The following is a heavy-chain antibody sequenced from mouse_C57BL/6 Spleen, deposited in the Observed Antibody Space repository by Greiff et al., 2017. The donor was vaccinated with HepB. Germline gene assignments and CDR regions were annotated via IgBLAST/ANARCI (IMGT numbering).Heavy chain of an antibody. CDR2: IDPANGNT. CDR3: ARGLYGSSGYFDV. CDR1: GFNIKNPY. Sequence: EVQLQQSVAELVRPGASVKLSCTASGFNIKNPYMHWVKQRPEQGLEWIGRIDPANGNTKYAPKFQGKATITADTSSNTAYLQLSSLTSEDTAIYYCARGLYGSSGYFDVWGTGTTVTVSS. D-gene: IGHD1-1*01. J-gene: IGHJ1*03. V-gene: IGHV14-3*01.